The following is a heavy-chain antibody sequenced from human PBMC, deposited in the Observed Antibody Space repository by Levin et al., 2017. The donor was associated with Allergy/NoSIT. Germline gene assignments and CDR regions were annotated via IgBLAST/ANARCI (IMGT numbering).Heavy chain of an antibody. CDR3: ATAIFGVVTSSKKGADGMDV. J-gene: IGHJ6*02. CDR2: FDPEDGET. V-gene: IGHV1-24*01. CDR1: GYTLTELS. Sequence: ASVKVSCKVSGYTLTELSMHWVRQAPGKGLEWMGGFDPEDGETIYAQKFQGRVTMTEDTSTDTAYMELSSLRSEDTAVYYCATAIFGVVTSSKKGADGMDVWGQGTTVTVSS. D-gene: IGHD3-3*01.